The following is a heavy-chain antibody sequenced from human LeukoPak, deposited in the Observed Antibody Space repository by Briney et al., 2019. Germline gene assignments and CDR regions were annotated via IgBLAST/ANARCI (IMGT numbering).Heavy chain of an antibody. J-gene: IGHJ4*02. CDR1: GFTFSSYW. D-gene: IGHD2-2*01. CDR2: IKQDGSEK. Sequence: GGSLRLSCAASGFTFSSYWMSWVRQAPGKGLEWVANIKQDGSEKYYVDSVKGRFTISRDNAKNSLYLQMNSLRAEDTAVYYCARDYMYVPAAIDYWGQGTLVTVSS. CDR3: ARDYMYVPAAIDY. V-gene: IGHV3-7*01.